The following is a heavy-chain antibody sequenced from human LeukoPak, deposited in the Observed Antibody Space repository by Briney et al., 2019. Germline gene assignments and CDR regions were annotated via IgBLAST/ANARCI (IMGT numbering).Heavy chain of an antibody. D-gene: IGHD4-11*01. V-gene: IGHV1-18*01. CDR1: GYTFTSYA. CDR2: ISAYNDNT. CDR3: ARALTVTRPDCLNP. J-gene: IGHJ5*02. Sequence: ASVKVSCKASGYTFTSYAISWVRQAPGQGLEWMGWISAYNDNTNYAQNLQGRVTMTTDTSTSTAYMELRSLRSDDTAVYYCARALTVTRPDCLNPWGQGTLVTVSS.